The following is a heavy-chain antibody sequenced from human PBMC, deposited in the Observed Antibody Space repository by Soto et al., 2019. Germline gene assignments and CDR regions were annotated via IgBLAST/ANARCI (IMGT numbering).Heavy chain of an antibody. J-gene: IGHJ5*02. CDR1: GYTFTSYD. CDR3: AREEVPHNWFDP. V-gene: IGHV1-8*01. CDR2: MNANNGNT. Sequence: ASVKVSCKASGYTFTSYDINWVRQATGQGLEWMGWMNANNGNTDYAQKFQGRVTMTTDTSMSTAYMELRSLRSDDTAVYYCAREEVPHNWFDPWGQGTLVTVSS.